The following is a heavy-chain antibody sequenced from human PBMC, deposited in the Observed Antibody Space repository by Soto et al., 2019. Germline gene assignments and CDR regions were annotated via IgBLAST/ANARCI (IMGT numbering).Heavy chain of an antibody. CDR1: GFTFSSYG. V-gene: IGHV3-33*06. D-gene: IGHD4-17*01. Sequence: ESGGGVVQPGRSLRLSCAASGFTFSSYGMHWVRQAPGKGLEWVAVIWYDGSNKYYADSVKGRFTISRDNSKNTLYLQMNSLRAEDTAVYYCAKDVTFYGAAFDIWGQGTMVTVSS. J-gene: IGHJ3*02. CDR2: IWYDGSNK. CDR3: AKDVTFYGAAFDI.